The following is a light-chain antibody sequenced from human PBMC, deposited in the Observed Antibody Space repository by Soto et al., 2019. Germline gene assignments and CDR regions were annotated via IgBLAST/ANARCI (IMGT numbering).Light chain of an antibody. Sequence: EIVLTQSPGTLSLSPGERATLSCRASHSVSSSYLAWYQQKPGQAPRLLIYGASSRATAIPDRFSGSGSGTDFTLTISRLEPEDSAVYYCLQYNNSPWTFGQGTKVEIK. CDR2: GAS. CDR1: HSVSSSY. CDR3: LQYNNSPWT. V-gene: IGKV3-20*01. J-gene: IGKJ1*01.